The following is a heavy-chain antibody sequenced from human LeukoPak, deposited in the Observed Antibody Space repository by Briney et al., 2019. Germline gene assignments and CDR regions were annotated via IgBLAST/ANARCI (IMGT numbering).Heavy chain of an antibody. CDR2: IRPDGSEK. J-gene: IGHJ5*01. V-gene: IGHV3-7*01. Sequence: GGSLSLSCAASGFVFSASYMSWVRKAPGKGLEWVATIRPDGSEKYHVDSVSGRFTISRDNTNDSLFLQMNSLRVDDTAVYYCVRGGTYWTVSWGQGTLVNVS. CDR3: VRGGTYWTVS. CDR1: GFVFSASY.